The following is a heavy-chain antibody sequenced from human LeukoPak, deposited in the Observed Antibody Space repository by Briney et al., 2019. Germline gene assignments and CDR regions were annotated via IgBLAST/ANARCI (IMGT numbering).Heavy chain of an antibody. CDR2: IKEDGSEK. CDR3: ASHLIGDSGGYYLGTYAY. D-gene: IGHD3-22*01. CDR1: GFTFSSYW. V-gene: IGHV3-7*05. Sequence: GGSLRLSCAASGFTFSSYWMSWVRQAPGKGLEWVANIKEDGSEKYHADSVKGRFTISRDNAKNSLYLQMDSLRAEDSAVYYCASHLIGDSGGYYLGTYAYWGQGTLVTVSS. J-gene: IGHJ4*02.